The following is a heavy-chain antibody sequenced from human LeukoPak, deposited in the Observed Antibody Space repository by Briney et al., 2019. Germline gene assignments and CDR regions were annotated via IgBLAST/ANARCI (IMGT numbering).Heavy chain of an antibody. CDR1: GGSFSGYY. J-gene: IGHJ4*02. V-gene: IGHV4-34*01. Sequence: SETLSLTCAVYGGSFSGYYWSWIRQPPGKGLEWIGEINHSGSTNYNPSLKSRVTISADTSKNQFSLKLSSVTAADTAVYYCARGHYGSGSYYQARYYFDYWGQGTLVTVSS. CDR2: INHSGST. CDR3: ARGHYGSGSYYQARYYFDY. D-gene: IGHD3-10*01.